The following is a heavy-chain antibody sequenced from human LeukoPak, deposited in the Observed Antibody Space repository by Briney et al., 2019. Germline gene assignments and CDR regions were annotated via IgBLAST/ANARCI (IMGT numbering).Heavy chain of an antibody. V-gene: IGHV3-66*02. D-gene: IGHD2-8*01. CDR1: GFTVSSNY. CDR3: ARRAGVKEYYFDY. Sequence: GGSLRLSCAASGFTVSSNYMSWVRQAPGKGLEWVSVIYSGGSTYYADSVKGRFTISRDNSKNTLYLQMNSLRAEDTAVYYCARRAGVKEYYFDYWGQGTLVTVSS. J-gene: IGHJ4*02. CDR2: IYSGGST.